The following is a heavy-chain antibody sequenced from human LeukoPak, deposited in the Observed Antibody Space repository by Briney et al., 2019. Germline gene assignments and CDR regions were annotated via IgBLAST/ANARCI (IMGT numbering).Heavy chain of an antibody. CDR1: GGSISSYY. D-gene: IGHD3-10*01. Sequence: PSETLSLTCTVSGGSISSYYWSWIRQPPGKGLEWIGYIYYSGSTNYNPSLKSRVTISVDTSKNQFSLKLSSVTAADTAVYYCARGTYYYGSGSYLGYWGQGTLVTVSS. V-gene: IGHV4-59*01. CDR2: IYYSGST. J-gene: IGHJ4*02. CDR3: ARGTYYYGSGSYLGY.